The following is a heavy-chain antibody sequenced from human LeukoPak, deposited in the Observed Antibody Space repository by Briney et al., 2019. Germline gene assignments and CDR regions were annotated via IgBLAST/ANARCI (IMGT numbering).Heavy chain of an antibody. J-gene: IGHJ4*02. CDR1: GGSISRGDYX. CDR2: IYYSGST. CDR3: ARTHGIVGATFFDY. V-gene: IGHV4-30-4*08. Sequence: XXTVXGGSISRGDYXWSWIRQPPGTGXEWIGYIYYSGSTYYNPSLKSRVAISLDTSKNQFSLQLISVTAADTAVYYCARTHGIVGATFFDYWGQGTLVTVSS. D-gene: IGHD1-26*01.